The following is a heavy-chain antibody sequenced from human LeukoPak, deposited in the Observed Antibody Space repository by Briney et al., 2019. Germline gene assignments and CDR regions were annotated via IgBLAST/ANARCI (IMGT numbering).Heavy chain of an antibody. CDR2: IIPMLGKT. Sequence: GSSVKVSCKASGGTLDNYAVSWVREAPGLGLEWMGRIIPMLGKTNSAQKFQDRVTFTADKSTGTAYMELTHLRPDDTAVYFCARGLFGGFAAAPFDHWGQGTLVTVSP. V-gene: IGHV1-69*04. J-gene: IGHJ4*02. CDR3: ARGLFGGFAAAPFDH. D-gene: IGHD2-2*01. CDR1: GGTLDNYA.